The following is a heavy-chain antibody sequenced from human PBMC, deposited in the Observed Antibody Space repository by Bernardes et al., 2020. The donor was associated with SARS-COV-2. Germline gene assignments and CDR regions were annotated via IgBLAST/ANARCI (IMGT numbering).Heavy chain of an antibody. CDR3: AREWDDSDSSAFDF. V-gene: IGHV3-30-3*01. CDR1: GFTFSRYA. J-gene: IGHJ3*01. D-gene: IGHD3-22*01. CDR2: ISYAEITK. Sequence: VGSLRLSCAASGFTFSRYALHWVRQAPGTGLAWVAIISYAEITKYNADSVQGRFTISRDNSKNTLYLQMNSLRPEDTAVYYCAREWDDSDSSAFDFWGQGTMVTVSS.